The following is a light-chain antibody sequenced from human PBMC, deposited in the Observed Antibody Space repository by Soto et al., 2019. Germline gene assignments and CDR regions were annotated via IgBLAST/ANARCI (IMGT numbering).Light chain of an antibody. CDR3: SSYTSTNTLL. CDR2: EVF. V-gene: IGLV2-14*01. J-gene: IGLJ2*01. Sequence: QSALTQPASVSGSPGQSITISCTGTSSDVGAHNHVSWYQQYPGKAPQLMIYEVFNRPSGVSTRFSGSKSGNTASLTISGLQAEDEADYYCSSYTSTNTLLFGGGTKLTVL. CDR1: SSDVGAHNH.